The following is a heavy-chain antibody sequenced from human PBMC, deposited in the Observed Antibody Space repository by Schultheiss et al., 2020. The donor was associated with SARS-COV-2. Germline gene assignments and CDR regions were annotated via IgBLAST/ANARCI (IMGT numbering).Heavy chain of an antibody. CDR2: VNPNNGDT. J-gene: IGHJ5*02. CDR1: GYTFTGYY. Sequence: ASVKVSCKASGYTFTGYYMHWVRQAPGQGLEWMGWVNPNNGDTKYAPRFQGRVTMTRDTSINTAYMELSSLRSDDTAVYYCARPHYDFWSGFFSNWFDPWGQGTLVTVSS. CDR3: ARPHYDFWSGFFSNWFDP. V-gene: IGHV1-2*02. D-gene: IGHD3-3*01.